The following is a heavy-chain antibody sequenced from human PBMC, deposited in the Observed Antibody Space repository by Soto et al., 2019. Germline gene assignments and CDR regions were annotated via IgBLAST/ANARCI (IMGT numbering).Heavy chain of an antibody. CDR2: ISSSSYYI. CDR3: ARNRDPSSKTHGMDV. V-gene: IGHV3-21*06. CDR1: GLSFSTHS. Sequence: GSLRLSCTPSGLSFSTHSMNWVRQAPGKGLEWVSSISSSSYYIYYADSVKGRFTISRDNAKNTLFLQMNSLRADGTAVYYCARNRDPSSKTHGMDVWGQGTTVTVSS. J-gene: IGHJ6*02.